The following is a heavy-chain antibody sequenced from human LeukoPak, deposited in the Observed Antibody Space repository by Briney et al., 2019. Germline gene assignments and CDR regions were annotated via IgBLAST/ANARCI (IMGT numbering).Heavy chain of an antibody. CDR1: GGSISSGGYY. Sequence: PSETLSLTRTVSGGSISSGGYYWSWIRQPPGKGLEWIGYIYHSGSTYYNPSLKSRVTISVDRSKNQFSLKLNSVTAADTAVYYCARRPRNSGNYGGPSGLDYWGQGTRVIVSS. CDR3: ARRPRNSGNYGGPSGLDY. D-gene: IGHD1-26*01. CDR2: IYHSGST. J-gene: IGHJ4*02. V-gene: IGHV4-30-2*01.